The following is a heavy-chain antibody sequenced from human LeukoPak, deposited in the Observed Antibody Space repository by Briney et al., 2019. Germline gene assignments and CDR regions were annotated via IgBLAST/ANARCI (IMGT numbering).Heavy chain of an antibody. Sequence: GGSLRLSCAASGFTFDDYTMRWVRQAPGKGLEWVSLISWDGGSTYYADSVKGRFTISRDNSKNSLYLQMNSLRTEDTALYYCARITAANDYWGQGTLVTVSS. D-gene: IGHD6-13*01. J-gene: IGHJ4*02. CDR2: ISWDGGST. CDR1: GFTFDDYT. CDR3: ARITAANDY. V-gene: IGHV3-43*01.